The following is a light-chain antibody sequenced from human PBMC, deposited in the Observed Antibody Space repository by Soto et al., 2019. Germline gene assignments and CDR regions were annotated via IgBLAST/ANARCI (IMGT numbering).Light chain of an antibody. J-gene: IGLJ1*01. CDR3: CSYTTSNTRQIV. Sequence: QSVLTQPASVSGSPGQSITISCTGTSSDVCGYNYVSWYQQQPGKAPKFMIYDVSNRPSGVSNRFPGSKSGNTASLTISGLQAEDEADYYCCSYTTSNTRQIVFGTGTKVTVL. CDR2: DVS. CDR1: SSDVCGYNY. V-gene: IGLV2-14*01.